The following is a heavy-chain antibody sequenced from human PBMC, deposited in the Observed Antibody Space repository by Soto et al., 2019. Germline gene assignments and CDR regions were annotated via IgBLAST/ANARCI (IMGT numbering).Heavy chain of an antibody. CDR2: ISGGGDKT. V-gene: IGHV3-23*01. D-gene: IGHD6-19*01. J-gene: IGHJ4*02. CDR3: ARDLGRSGWYL. CDR1: GFTFRSYA. Sequence: EVQLLESGGGLAQPGVSLRLSCTASGFTFRSYAMSWVRQAPGKGLEWVSGISGGGDKTYNADSVKRRFTISRDNSKNMLFLQMNSRRVDDTAVYFGARDLGRSGWYLWGQGTLGTVSS.